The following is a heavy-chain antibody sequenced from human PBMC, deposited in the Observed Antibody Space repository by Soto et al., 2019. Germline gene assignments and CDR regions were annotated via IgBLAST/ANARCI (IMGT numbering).Heavy chain of an antibody. CDR3: TTDFGYNPRDFDY. D-gene: IGHD5-12*01. V-gene: IGHV3-15*07. CDR1: GFTFSNAW. Sequence: EVQLVESGGGLVKPGGSLRLSCAASGFTFSNAWMNWVRQAPGKGLEWVGRIKSKTDGGTTHYATPVKGRFTISRDDSKTTLYLQMNSLKTEDTAVYYCTTDFGYNPRDFDYWGQGTLVTVSS. J-gene: IGHJ4*02. CDR2: IKSKTDGGTT.